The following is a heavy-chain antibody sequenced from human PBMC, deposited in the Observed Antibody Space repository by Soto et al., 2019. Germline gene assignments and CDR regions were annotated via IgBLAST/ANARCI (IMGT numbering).Heavy chain of an antibody. V-gene: IGHV1-69*06. Sequence: QVQLEQSGAEVKKPGSSVKVSCKASGGTLSDHGVAWLRQAPGQGLEWMGGTIPVFNTAKYAQKFQGRVTVTAHKVTNISSVDLCSLRSEDTAFYGGARGVYGSGNYYTGPSAFDIWGQGTKVIVSS. D-gene: IGHD3-10*01. CDR2: TIPVFNTA. CDR3: ARGVYGSGNYYTGPSAFDI. CDR1: GGTLSDHG. J-gene: IGHJ3*02.